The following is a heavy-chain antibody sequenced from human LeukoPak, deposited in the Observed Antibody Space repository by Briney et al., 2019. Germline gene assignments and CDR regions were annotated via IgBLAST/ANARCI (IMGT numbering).Heavy chain of an antibody. D-gene: IGHD1-7*01. Sequence: GGSLRLACAASGLTFGNYAMSWVRQAPGKGLEWVSAISGSGGSTYQAGSVRGRSTISRDNSKNTLYLQMNSLRAEDTAVYYCAKGAGTSEYYFDYWGQGTLVTVSS. CDR2: ISGSGGST. CDR1: GLTFGNYA. CDR3: AKGAGTSEYYFDY. J-gene: IGHJ4*02. V-gene: IGHV3-23*01.